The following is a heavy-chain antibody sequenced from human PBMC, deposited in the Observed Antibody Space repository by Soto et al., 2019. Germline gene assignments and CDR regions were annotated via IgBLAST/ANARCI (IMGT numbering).Heavy chain of an antibody. J-gene: IGHJ4*02. D-gene: IGHD3-10*01. V-gene: IGHV4-34*01. CDR2: INHSGST. CDR1: GGSFSGYY. Sequence: SETLSLTCAVYGGSFSGYYWSWIRQPPGKGLEWIGEINHSGSTNYNPSLKSRVTISVDTSKNQFSLKLSSVTAADTAVYYCARISYYYGSGNGYWGQGTLVTVSS. CDR3: ARISYYYGSGNGY.